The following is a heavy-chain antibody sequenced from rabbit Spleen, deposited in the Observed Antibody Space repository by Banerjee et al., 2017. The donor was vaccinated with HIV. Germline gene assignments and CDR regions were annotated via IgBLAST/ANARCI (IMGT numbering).Heavy chain of an antibody. V-gene: IGHV1S47*01. CDR3: VRGASGSGYYSL. CDR2: IDLLFGTT. Sequence: QEQLMESRGGLVQPGGSLKLSCKASGFDFRRTGGSWVRQAPGKGLEWIGYIDLLFGTTYYANWVNGRFTISSHNAQNTLYLQLNSLTAADTATYFCVRGASGSGYYSLWGPGTLVTVS. D-gene: IGHD1-1*01. J-gene: IGHJ4*01. CDR1: GFDFRRTG.